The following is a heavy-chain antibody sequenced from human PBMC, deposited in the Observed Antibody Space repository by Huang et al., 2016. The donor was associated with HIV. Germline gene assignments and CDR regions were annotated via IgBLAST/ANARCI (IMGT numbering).Heavy chain of an antibody. CDR3: ARGFGINYNHEAFDV. CDR1: GYTFTNSD. V-gene: IGHV1-8*01. J-gene: IGHJ3*01. Sequence: QIQLAQSGAEVKKTGASVKVSCKASGYTFTNSDINWVRQASGQGREWKGWMNPKSGNVGYTKKFQGRVAILRNSSINTSYLEVTSLTSEDTAVYYCARGFGINYNHEAFDVWGQGTMVTVSS. CDR2: MNPKSGNV. D-gene: IGHD3-10*01.